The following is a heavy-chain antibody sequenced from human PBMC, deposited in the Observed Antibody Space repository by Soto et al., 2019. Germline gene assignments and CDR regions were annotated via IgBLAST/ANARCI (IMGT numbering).Heavy chain of an antibody. V-gene: IGHV1-18*01. CDR1: GYTFTSYG. CDR3: ARDRRDRRRWIQLPCLNDFDI. J-gene: IGHJ3*02. D-gene: IGHD5-18*01. Sequence: QVQLVQSGAEVKKPGASVKVSCKASGYTFTSYGISWVRQAPGQGREWMGWISAYNGNTNYAQKLQGRVTMTTNTSTSTAYMELRSLRSNDTAVYYCARDRRDRRRWIQLPCLNDFDIWGQATMVTVSS. CDR2: ISAYNGNT.